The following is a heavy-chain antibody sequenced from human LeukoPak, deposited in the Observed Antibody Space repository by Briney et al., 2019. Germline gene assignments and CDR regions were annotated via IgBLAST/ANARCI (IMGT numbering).Heavy chain of an antibody. CDR3: AKGILTGYYKSTHFDY. V-gene: IGHV1-18*01. CDR1: GYIFAHNG. J-gene: IGHJ4*02. D-gene: IGHD3-9*01. CDR2: ISAYNGDT. Sequence: GASVKVSCKPSGYIFAHNGISWVRQAPGQGPEWMGWISAYNGDTNYAQNFQGRVTMTRDTSTSTVYMELRSLRSDDTAVYYCAKGILTGYYKSTHFDYWGQGTLVTVSS.